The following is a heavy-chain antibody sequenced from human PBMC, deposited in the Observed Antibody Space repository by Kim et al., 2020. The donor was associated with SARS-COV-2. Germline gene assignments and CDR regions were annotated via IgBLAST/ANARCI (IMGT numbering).Heavy chain of an antibody. V-gene: IGHV3-15*01. CDR1: GFTFSNAW. CDR3: TTDDPRVLLWFGELPTDGDI. D-gene: IGHD3-10*01. CDR2: IKSKTDGGTT. Sequence: GGSLRLSCAASGFTFSNAWMSWVRQAPGKGLEWVGRIKSKTDGGTTDYAAPVKGRFTISRDDSKNTLYLQMNSLKTEDTAVYYCTTDDPRVLLWFGELPTDGDIWGQGTMVTVSS. J-gene: IGHJ3*02.